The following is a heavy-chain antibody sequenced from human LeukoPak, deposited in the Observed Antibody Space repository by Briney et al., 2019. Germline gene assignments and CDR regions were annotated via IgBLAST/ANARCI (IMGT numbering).Heavy chain of an antibody. J-gene: IGHJ6*03. CDR1: GYTFTGYY. V-gene: IGHV1-2*02. D-gene: IGHD1-1*01. Sequence: ASVKVSRKASGYTFTGYYMHWVRQAPGQGLEWMGWINPDSGGTYYAQKFQGRVTMTRDTSISTAYMELNSLRSDDTAVYYCARPTNDDYYYYMDVWGKGTTVTVSS. CDR3: ARPTNDDYYYYMDV. CDR2: INPDSGGT.